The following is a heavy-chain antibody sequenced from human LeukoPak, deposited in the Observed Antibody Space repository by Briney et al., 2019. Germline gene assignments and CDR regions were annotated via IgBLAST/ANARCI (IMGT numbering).Heavy chain of an antibody. J-gene: IGHJ4*02. Sequence: SETLSLTCTVSGGSISSYYWSWIRQPPGKGLEWIGDIYYSGSTNYNPSLKSRVTISVDTSKNQFSLKVSSVTAADTAVYYCARGSSWSYYFNYWGQGTLVTVSS. V-gene: IGHV4-59*08. D-gene: IGHD6-13*01. CDR3: ARGSSWSYYFNY. CDR1: GGSISSYY. CDR2: IYYSGST.